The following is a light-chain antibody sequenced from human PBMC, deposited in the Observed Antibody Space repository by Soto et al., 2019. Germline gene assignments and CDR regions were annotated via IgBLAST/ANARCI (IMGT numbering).Light chain of an antibody. J-gene: IGKJ4*01. Sequence: EIVLTQSPGTLSLSPGERATLSCRASQSVSSSYLAWYQQKPGQAPRLLIYGASSRATGIPDRFSGSGSGTVFTLTISRLEPEDFAVYYCQQYGSSSAFGGGTKVEIK. CDR3: QQYGSSSA. CDR2: GAS. CDR1: QSVSSSY. V-gene: IGKV3-20*01.